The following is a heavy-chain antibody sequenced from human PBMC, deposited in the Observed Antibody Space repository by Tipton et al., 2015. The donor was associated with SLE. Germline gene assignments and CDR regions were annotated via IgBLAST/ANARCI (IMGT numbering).Heavy chain of an antibody. CDR3: AREAAYCTNGVCHLDY. D-gene: IGHD2-8*01. V-gene: IGHV1-69*01. J-gene: IGHJ4*02. Sequence: QLVQSGAEVKKPRSSVRVTCKTSGDTFMRFGFSWVRQAPGQGLEWMGGIIPLFGSATYAQRFQGRLTIAADESTSTAYMELSSLKSEDTAVYYCAREAAYCTNGVCHLDYWGQGTLVTVSS. CDR2: IIPLFGSA. CDR1: GDTFMRFG.